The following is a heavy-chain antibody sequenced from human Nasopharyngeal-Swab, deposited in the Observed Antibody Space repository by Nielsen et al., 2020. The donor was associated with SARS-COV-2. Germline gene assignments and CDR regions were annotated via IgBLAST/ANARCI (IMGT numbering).Heavy chain of an antibody. V-gene: IGHV3-11*06. D-gene: IGHD1-26*01. Sequence: GGSLRLSCAASGFTFSDYYMSWIRQAPGKGLEWVSYISSSSSYIYYADSVKGRFTISRDNAKNSLYLQMNSLRAEDTAVYYCARDGDYSGWELTDYWGQGTLVTVSS. J-gene: IGHJ4*02. CDR3: ARDGDYSGWELTDY. CDR2: ISSSSSYI. CDR1: GFTFSDYY.